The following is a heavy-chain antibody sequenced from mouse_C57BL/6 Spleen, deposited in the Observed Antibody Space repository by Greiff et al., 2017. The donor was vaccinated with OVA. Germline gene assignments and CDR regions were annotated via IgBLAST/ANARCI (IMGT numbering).Heavy chain of an antibody. J-gene: IGHJ1*03. D-gene: IGHD1-1*01. CDR3: TRDRHYYYGSSYGYFDV. V-gene: IGHV5-9-1*02. CDR2: ISSGGDYI. Sequence: LVESGEGLVKPGGSLKLSCAASGFTFRSYAMSWVRQTPEKRLEWVAYISSGGDYIYYADTVKGRFTISRDNARNTLYLQMSSLKSEDTAMYYCTRDRHYYYGSSYGYFDVWGTGTTVTVSS. CDR1: GFTFRSYA.